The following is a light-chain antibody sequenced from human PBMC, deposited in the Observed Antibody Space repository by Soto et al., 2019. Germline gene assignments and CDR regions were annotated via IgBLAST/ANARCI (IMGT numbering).Light chain of an antibody. CDR1: QTIRIY. CDR3: QQSYSSSWT. CDR2: GAS. Sequence: DIQMAQFPSSLSASVGDRVTITCRASQTIRIYLNWYQQRPGKAPHLLIYGASKLPGGVPPRFSGSAYGTEYTLTISSLQPEDFGTFSCQQSYSSSWTFGQGTKVEMK. J-gene: IGKJ1*01. V-gene: IGKV1-39*01.